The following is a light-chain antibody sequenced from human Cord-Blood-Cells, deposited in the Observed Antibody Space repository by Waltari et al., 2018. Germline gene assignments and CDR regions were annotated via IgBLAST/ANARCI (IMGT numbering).Light chain of an antibody. CDR3: QQRSNWLT. V-gene: IGKV3-11*01. CDR2: DAS. Sequence: EIVLIQSQATLSLSPGERATLSCRASQSVSSYLAWYKQKPGQAPRLLIYDASNRATGIPARFSGSGSGTDFTLTISSLEPEDFAVYYCQQRSNWLTFGGGTKVEIK. J-gene: IGKJ4*01. CDR1: QSVSSY.